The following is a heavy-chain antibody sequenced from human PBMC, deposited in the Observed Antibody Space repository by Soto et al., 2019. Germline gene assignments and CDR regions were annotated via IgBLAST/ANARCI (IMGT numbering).Heavy chain of an antibody. CDR2: INPSGGST. Sequence: QVQLVQSGAEVKKPGASVKVSCKASGYTFTTYYMHWVRQAPGQGLEWMGTINPSGGSTTYAQKFQGRVTMTRDTSTSTLYMELSNLRSEDTAVYYCAREGRIAVARWFDPWGQGTLVTVSS. CDR3: AREGRIAVARWFDP. J-gene: IGHJ5*02. V-gene: IGHV1-46*03. D-gene: IGHD6-19*01. CDR1: GYTFTTYY.